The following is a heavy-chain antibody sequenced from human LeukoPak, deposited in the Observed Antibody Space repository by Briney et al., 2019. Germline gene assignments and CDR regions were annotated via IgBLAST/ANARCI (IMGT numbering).Heavy chain of an antibody. CDR2: ISYDGSYK. CDR3: ARARLQWEVRYPRFDS. D-gene: IGHD1-26*01. V-gene: IGHV3-30*03. J-gene: IGHJ4*02. CDR1: GFAFSTYA. Sequence: GRSLRLSCSASGFAFSTYAMHWVRQAPGKGLEWVAVISYDGSYKDYVDPVKGRFTLSRDNSKSTVFLEMSSLRAEDTAVYHCARARLQWEVRYPRFDSWGQGTLVTVSS.